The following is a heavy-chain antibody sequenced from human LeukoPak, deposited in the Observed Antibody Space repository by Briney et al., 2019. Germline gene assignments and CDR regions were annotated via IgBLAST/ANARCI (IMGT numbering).Heavy chain of an antibody. CDR2: IWYDGSNK. CDR3: ARDIYFYGDYVIDY. J-gene: IGHJ4*02. CDR1: GFTFSNYA. V-gene: IGHV3-33*01. D-gene: IGHD4-17*01. Sequence: GGSLRLSCAASGFTFSNYAMHWVRQAPGKGLEWVAVIWYDGSNKYYADSVKGRFTISRDNSKYTLYLQMNSLRAEDTAVYYCARDIYFYGDYVIDYWGQGTLVTVSS.